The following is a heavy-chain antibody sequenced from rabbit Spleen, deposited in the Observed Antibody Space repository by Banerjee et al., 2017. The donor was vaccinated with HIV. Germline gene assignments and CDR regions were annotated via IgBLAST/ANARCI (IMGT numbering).Heavy chain of an antibody. CDR3: ARDLVAVIGWNFNL. CDR2: IAGSSSGFT. D-gene: IGHD4-2*01. J-gene: IGHJ4*01. CDR1: GFSFSSSDY. Sequence: QSLEESGGGLVQPEGSLTLTCTASGFSFSSSDYMCWVRQAPGKGLEWISCIAGSSSGFTYSATWAKGRFTCSKTSSTTVTLQMTRLTAADTATYFCARDLVAVIGWNFNLWGPGTLVTVS. V-gene: IGHV1S40*01.